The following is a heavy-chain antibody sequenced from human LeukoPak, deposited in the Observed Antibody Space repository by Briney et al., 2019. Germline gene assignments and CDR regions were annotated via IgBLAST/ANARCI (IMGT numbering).Heavy chain of an antibody. V-gene: IGHV3-23*01. D-gene: IGHD1-1*01. J-gene: IGHJ4*02. CDR2: IAAADSGT. CDR3: ATRGTTATKYFED. Sequence: GGPLRLTCGASGFTFSNYVMSWARQAPGQGLEWVSTIAAADSGTYYAASVKGRFTISRDNSKHTLHLQMNGLRAEDTAVYYCATRGTTATKYFEDWGQGTLVTVSS. CDR1: GFTFSNYV.